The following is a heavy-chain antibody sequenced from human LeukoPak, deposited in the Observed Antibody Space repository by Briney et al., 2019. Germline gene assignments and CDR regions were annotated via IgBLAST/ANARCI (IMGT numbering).Heavy chain of an antibody. J-gene: IGHJ6*02. CDR3: GRSMDV. V-gene: IGHV3-7*01. CDR1: GFTFSSHW. Sequence: GSLRLSCAGSGFTFSSHWMSWVRQAPGKGLEWVANIKQDESEKYYVDSVKGRFTISRDNAKNSLYLQMNSLRAEDTAVYYCGRSMDVWGQGTTVTVSS. CDR2: IKQDESEK.